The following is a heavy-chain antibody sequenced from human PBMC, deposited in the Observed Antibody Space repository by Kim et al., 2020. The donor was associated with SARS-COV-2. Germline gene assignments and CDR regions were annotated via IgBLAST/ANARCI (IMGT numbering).Heavy chain of an antibody. V-gene: IGHV3-23*01. CDR2: GST. D-gene: IGHD3-3*02. CDR3: AKTPPSSTS. J-gene: IGHJ4*02. Sequence: GSTYYADSVKGRFTNSRDNSKHTLYLQMNSLRAEDTAVYYCAKTPPSSTSWGQGTLVTVSS.